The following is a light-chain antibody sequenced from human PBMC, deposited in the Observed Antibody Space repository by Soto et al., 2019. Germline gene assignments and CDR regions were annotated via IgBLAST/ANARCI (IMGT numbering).Light chain of an antibody. CDR2: HVT. CDR1: SSDVGAYNY. Sequence: QSALTQPASVSGSPGQSIAISYTGTSSDVGAYNYVSWYQHHPGKAPKLMIYHVTNRPSGVSDRFSGSKSSNTASLTISGLQADDEADYCCSSYTSSSSYAFGTGTKVTVL. J-gene: IGLJ1*01. CDR3: SSYTSSSSYA. V-gene: IGLV2-14*03.